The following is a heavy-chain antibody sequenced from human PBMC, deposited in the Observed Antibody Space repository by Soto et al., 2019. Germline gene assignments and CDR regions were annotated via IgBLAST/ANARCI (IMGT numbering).Heavy chain of an antibody. CDR2: IYYSGST. V-gene: IGHV4-59*08. Sequence: SETLSLTCTVSGGSVSSYYWSWIRQPPGKGLEWIGYIYYSGSTNYNPSLKSRVTISVDTSKNQFSLKLSSVTAADTAVYYCARHCSSTSCSNVMDVWGKGTTVTVSS. CDR1: GGSVSSYY. J-gene: IGHJ6*04. CDR3: ARHCSSTSCSNVMDV. D-gene: IGHD2-2*01.